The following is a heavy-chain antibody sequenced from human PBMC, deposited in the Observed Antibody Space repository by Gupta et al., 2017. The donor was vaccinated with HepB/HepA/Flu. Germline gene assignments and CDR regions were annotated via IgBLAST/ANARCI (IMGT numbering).Heavy chain of an antibody. V-gene: IGHV4-39*01. CDR3: ARQRGRLVTSQCYYFYGLDF. CDR2: IYSTGNT. D-gene: IGHD5-18*01. J-gene: IGHJ6*02. Sequence: QVQLQESGPGLVKPSETLSLTCTVSGGSVTVPPDSVSSLSSYWGWIRQPPGKGLQWIGAIYSTGNTYYNPSLKSRVTRSRDTSKNQFSMKLNSVTAADTSLYCCARQRGRLVTSQCYYFYGLDFWGQGTTVTVSS. CDR1: GGSVTVPPDSVSSLSSY.